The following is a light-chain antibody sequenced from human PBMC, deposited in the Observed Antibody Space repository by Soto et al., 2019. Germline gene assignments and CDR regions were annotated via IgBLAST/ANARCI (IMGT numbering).Light chain of an antibody. CDR1: QVISNS. V-gene: IGKV1-12*02. CDR2: AAF. J-gene: IGKJ4*01. CDR3: QQAYIFPFS. Sequence: DFQMTQSPSSVSASVGDRVTLTCRASQVISNSLAWYQQKPGKAPRLLIYAAFNLQGGVPSRFSGSGSGTDFFLTISSLQPEDFATYYCQQAYIFPFSFGGGTKVE.